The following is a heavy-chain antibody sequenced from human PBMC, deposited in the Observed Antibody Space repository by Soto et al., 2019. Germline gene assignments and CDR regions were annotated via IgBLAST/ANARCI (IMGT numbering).Heavy chain of an antibody. CDR1: GYSFTSYW. CDR2: IYPGDSDT. CDR3: ATPIAVAGLTPNAFDI. D-gene: IGHD6-19*01. Sequence: GESLKISCKGSGYSFTSYWIGWVRQMPWKGLEWMGIIYPGDSDTRYSPSFQGQVTISADKSISTAYLQWSSLKASDTAMYYCATPIAVAGLTPNAFDIWGQGTMVTVSS. V-gene: IGHV5-51*01. J-gene: IGHJ3*02.